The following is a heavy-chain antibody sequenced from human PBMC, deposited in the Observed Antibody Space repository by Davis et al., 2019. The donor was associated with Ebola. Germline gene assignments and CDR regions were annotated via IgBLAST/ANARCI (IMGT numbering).Heavy chain of an antibody. CDR1: GGSINNYF. CDR2: IHYSGST. J-gene: IGHJ5*02. D-gene: IGHD4-23*01. Sequence: MPSETLSLTCTVSGGSINNYFWSWIRQPPGKRLEWIGYIHYSGSTSYNPSLKSRVTISVDTSGNQFSLRLTSVTAADTALYYCARHTSYGGKTWFDPWGQGTLVTVSS. CDR3: ARHTSYGGKTWFDP. V-gene: IGHV4-59*08.